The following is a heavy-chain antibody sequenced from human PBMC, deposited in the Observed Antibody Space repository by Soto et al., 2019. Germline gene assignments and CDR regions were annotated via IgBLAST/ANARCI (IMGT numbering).Heavy chain of an antibody. CDR1: GYSFSTYA. D-gene: IGHD3-3*01. CDR3: ATSYDSGFDP. J-gene: IGHJ5*02. CDR2: ITPNNGYT. V-gene: IGHV1-18*01. Sequence: QLQLMQSGGEAKNPGASVKVSCEASGYSFSTYAISWLRQAPGQGLEWMGLITPNNGYTNYAQKFQGSLILTTDIHSSTAYMELTSLRYDDTAMYYCATSYDSGFDPWGQGTLVSVS.